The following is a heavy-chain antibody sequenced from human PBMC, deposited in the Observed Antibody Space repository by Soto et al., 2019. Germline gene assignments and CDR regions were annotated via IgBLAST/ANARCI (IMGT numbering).Heavy chain of an antibody. D-gene: IGHD3-22*01. J-gene: IGHJ4*02. CDR2: TYYSGST. CDR3: ARGHDSSGYYF. V-gene: IGHV4-31*03. Sequence: PSETLSLTCTVSGGSISSGGYYWSWIRQHPGKGLEWIGYTYYSGSTYYNPSLKSRVTISVDTSKNQFSLKLSSVTAADTAVYYCARGHDSSGYYFWGQGTLVTVSS. CDR1: GGSISSGGYY.